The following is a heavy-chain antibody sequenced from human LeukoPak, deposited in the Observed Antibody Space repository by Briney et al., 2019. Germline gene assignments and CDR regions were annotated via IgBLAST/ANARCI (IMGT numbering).Heavy chain of an antibody. J-gene: IGHJ4*02. Sequence: PSETLSLTCTVSGGSISSSSYYWGWIRQPPGKGLEWIGSIYYSGSTYYNPSLKSRVTISVDTSKNQFSLKLSSVTAADTAVYYCARARHYYGSGSFGYWGQGTLVTVSS. CDR2: IYYSGST. D-gene: IGHD3-10*01. CDR3: ARARHYYGSGSFGY. V-gene: IGHV4-39*07. CDR1: GGSISSSSYY.